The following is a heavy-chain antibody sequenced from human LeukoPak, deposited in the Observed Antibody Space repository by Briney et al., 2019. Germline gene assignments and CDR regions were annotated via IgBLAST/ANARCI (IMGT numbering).Heavy chain of an antibody. J-gene: IGHJ4*02. Sequence: PSETLSLTCTVSGGSISSYYWSWIRQPAGKGLEWIGRIYTSGSTNYNASLKSRVSMSVDTSKNQFSLKLSSVTAADTAVFYCARENSGSYREFDYWGQGTLVTVSS. V-gene: IGHV4-4*07. CDR3: ARENSGSYREFDY. CDR1: GGSISSYY. D-gene: IGHD1-26*01. CDR2: IYTSGST.